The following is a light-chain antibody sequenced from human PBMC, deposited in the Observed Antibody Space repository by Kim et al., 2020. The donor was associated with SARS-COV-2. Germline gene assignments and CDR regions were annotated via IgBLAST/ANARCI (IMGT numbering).Light chain of an antibody. CDR3: QQYGTSPRT. J-gene: IGKJ4*01. V-gene: IGKV3-20*01. CDR2: GTS. CDR1: QSVSSSY. Sequence: EIVLTQSPGTLSLSPGEGATLSCRARQSVSSSYLAWYQQKSGQAPRLVIYGTSTRATGIPDRFSGSGSGTDFTLTISRLEPEDFAVYYCQQYGTSPRTFGGGTKVDIK.